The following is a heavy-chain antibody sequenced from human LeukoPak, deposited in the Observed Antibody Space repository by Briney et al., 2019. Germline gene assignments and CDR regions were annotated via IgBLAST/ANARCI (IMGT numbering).Heavy chain of an antibody. V-gene: IGHV3-53*01. Sequence: GSLRLSCAASGFTFSTYTINWVRQAPGKGLEWVSFIYSGGSTHYSDSVKGRFTISRDNSKNTLYLQTNSLRAEDTAVYYCARRAGAYSHPYDYWGQGTLVTVSS. J-gene: IGHJ4*02. D-gene: IGHD4/OR15-4a*01. CDR2: IYSGGST. CDR1: GFTFSTYT. CDR3: ARRAGAYSHPYDY.